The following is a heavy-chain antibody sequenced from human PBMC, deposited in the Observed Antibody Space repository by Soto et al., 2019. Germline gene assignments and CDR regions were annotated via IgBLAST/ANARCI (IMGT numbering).Heavy chain of an antibody. Sequence: QVQLVESGGGLVKPGGSLRLSCAASGFTLSDYYMTWIRQAPGKGLEWVSDISISGTTIHYADSVRGRFTISRDNAKNSLALQMNSLRAEDTAVYYCARFRGAAYYNFWGQGTLVTVSS. CDR3: ARFRGAAYYNF. J-gene: IGHJ4*02. CDR1: GFTLSDYY. D-gene: IGHD3-9*01. CDR2: ISISGTTI. V-gene: IGHV3-11*01.